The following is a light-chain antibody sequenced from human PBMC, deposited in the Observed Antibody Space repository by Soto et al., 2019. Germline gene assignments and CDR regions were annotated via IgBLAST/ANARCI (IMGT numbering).Light chain of an antibody. CDR2: LEGSGSY. CDR3: APWDSNTRV. J-gene: IGLJ3*02. Sequence: QLVLTQSSSASASLGSSVKLTCTLSSGHSSYIIAWHQQQPGKAPRYLMKLEGSGSYNKGSGVQDRFSGSSSGADRYLTISHLPFENEADHYCAPWDSNTRVFGGGTKLTVL. CDR1: SGHSSYI. V-gene: IGLV4-60*02.